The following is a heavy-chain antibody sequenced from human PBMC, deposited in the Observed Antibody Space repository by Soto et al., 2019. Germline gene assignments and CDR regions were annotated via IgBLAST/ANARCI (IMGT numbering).Heavy chain of an antibody. Sequence: SETLSLTCTVSGGSISSYYWSWIRQPPGKGLEWIGYVYYSGSTSYNPSLETGVTILVDTSKNQFSLKLTSVTPADTAIYYCARVKRSTSRLDPWGQGTLVTVSS. J-gene: IGHJ5*02. CDR2: VYYSGST. V-gene: IGHV4-59*01. CDR1: GGSISSYY. D-gene: IGHD1-26*01. CDR3: ARVKRSTSRLDP.